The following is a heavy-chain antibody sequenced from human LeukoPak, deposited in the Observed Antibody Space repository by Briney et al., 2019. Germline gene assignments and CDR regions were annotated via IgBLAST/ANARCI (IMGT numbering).Heavy chain of an antibody. CDR2: IYPGDFDT. V-gene: IGHV5-51*01. D-gene: IGHD6-13*01. CDR3: ARLGSSTWDSYVGAFDI. Sequence: HGESLKISCKGSGYSFTTYWIGWVRQMPGKGLEWMGIIYPGDFDTRYSPSFQGQVTTSADKSISTAYLQWSSLKASDTAIYYCARLGSSTWDSYVGAFDIWGQGTMVTVSS. CDR1: GYSFTTYW. J-gene: IGHJ3*02.